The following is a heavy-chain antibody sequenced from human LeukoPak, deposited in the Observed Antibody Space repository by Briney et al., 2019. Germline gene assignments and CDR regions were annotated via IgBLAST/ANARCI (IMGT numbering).Heavy chain of an antibody. CDR1: GGSFSGYY. J-gene: IGHJ4*02. CDR2: INHSGST. CDR3: ARDGEFRYYYDSSGYYFDY. D-gene: IGHD3-22*01. Sequence: PSETLSLTCAVYGGSFSGYYWSWIRQPPGKGPEWIGEINHSGSTNYNPSLKSRVTISVDTSKNQFSLKLSSVTAADTAVYYCARDGEFRYYYDSSGYYFDYWGQGTLVTVSS. V-gene: IGHV4-34*01.